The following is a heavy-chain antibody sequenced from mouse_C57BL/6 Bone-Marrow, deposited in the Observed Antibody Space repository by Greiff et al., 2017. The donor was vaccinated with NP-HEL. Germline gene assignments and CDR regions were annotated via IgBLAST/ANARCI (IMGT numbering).Heavy chain of an antibody. CDR1: GYTFTAYY. V-gene: IGHV1-75*01. CDR2: IFPGSGST. CDR3: EREPNGSPDY. Sequence: VQLVESGPELVKPGASVKISCKASGYTFTAYYINWVKQRPGQGLEWIGWIFPGSGSTYYNEKFKGKATLTVDKSSSTAYMLLSSLTSEDSAFYFCEREPNGSPDYWGQGTTLTVSS. J-gene: IGHJ2*01. D-gene: IGHD1-1*01.